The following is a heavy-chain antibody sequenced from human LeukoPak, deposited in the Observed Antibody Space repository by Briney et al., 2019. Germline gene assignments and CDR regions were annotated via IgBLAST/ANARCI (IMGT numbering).Heavy chain of an antibody. CDR2: IIPIFGTA. Sequence: ASVKVSCKASGGTFSSYAISWVRQAPGQGLEWMGGIIPIFGTANYAQKFQGRVTITADESTSTAYMELSSLRSEDTAVYYCARDGSGYSPDGYYGMDVWGQGTTVTVSS. CDR3: ARDGSGYSPDGYYGMDV. V-gene: IGHV1-69*13. J-gene: IGHJ6*02. D-gene: IGHD3-3*01. CDR1: GGTFSSYA.